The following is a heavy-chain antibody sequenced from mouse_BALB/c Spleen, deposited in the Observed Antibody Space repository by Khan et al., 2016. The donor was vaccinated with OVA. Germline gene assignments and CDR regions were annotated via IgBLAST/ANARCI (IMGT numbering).Heavy chain of an antibody. D-gene: IGHD2-1*01. CDR1: GYTFTSYW. J-gene: IGHJ4*01. CDR3: TIGNYPYYAMVY. Sequence: QVQLQQPGAELVKPGASVKLSCKASGYTFTSYWMHWVKLRPGKGFEWIGEINNNNGGPNYNEKFKRKDKLTVDKSYSTAYMQLSSLTSEDSAVYYCTIGNYPYYAMVYWGQGTSVTVSS. V-gene: IGHV1S81*02. CDR2: INNNNGGP.